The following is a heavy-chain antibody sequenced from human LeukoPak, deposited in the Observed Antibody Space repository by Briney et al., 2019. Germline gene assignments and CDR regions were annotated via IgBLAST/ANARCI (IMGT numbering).Heavy chain of an antibody. Sequence: PGGSLRVSSEVSGFIFSSYWMSWVRQAPGKGLEWVSNINQEGSERNHGDSVNGRFTISRDNAENSLYLKMNSLRAEDTAVYYCARSIGAFGTYRYDSWGQGTLVSVSS. CDR3: ARSIGAFGTYRYDS. J-gene: IGHJ4*02. D-gene: IGHD3-16*02. V-gene: IGHV3-7*01. CDR1: GFIFSSYW. CDR2: INQEGSER.